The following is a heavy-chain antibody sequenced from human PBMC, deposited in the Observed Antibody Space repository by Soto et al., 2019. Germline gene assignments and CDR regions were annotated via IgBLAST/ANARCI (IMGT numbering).Heavy chain of an antibody. CDR1: GGSISSGDYH. D-gene: IGHD3-3*01. Sequence: SGTLSLTCTVSGGSISSGDYHWCWIRHPPGKGLEWIGDIYASGSTYYTPSLKSRVTISPDTSKNQFSLRLSSVTAADTAVYYCGRRPSCDFLSGYYFDYWGQGNLVTVSS. V-gene: IGHV4-30-4*01. CDR3: GRRPSCDFLSGYYFDY. J-gene: IGHJ4*02. CDR2: IYASGST.